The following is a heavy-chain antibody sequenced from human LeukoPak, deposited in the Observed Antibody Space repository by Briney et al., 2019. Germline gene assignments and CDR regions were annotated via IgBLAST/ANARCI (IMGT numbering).Heavy chain of an antibody. CDR3: ARAGTAEYYFDY. D-gene: IGHD3-10*01. V-gene: IGHV4-31*03. Sequence: PSQTLSLTCTVSGGSISSGGYYWSWIRQHPGKGLEWIGYIYYSGSTYYNPSLKSRVTVSVDTSKNQFSLKLSSETAADTAVYYCARAGTAEYYFDYWGQGTLVTVSS. CDR2: IYYSGST. CDR1: GGSISSGGYY. J-gene: IGHJ4*02.